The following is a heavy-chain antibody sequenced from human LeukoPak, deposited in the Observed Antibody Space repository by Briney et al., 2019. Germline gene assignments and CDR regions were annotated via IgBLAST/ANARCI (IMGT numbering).Heavy chain of an antibody. J-gene: IGHJ4*02. CDR2: MNPNSGDT. V-gene: IGHV1-2*02. CDR1: GYTFSGFY. Sequence: ASVKVSCKASGYTFSGFYMHWVRQAPGQGLEWMGWMNPNSGDTKYAPKFQGRVTMTRDMSISTAYMEVNRLTSDDTAVYYCARSYYDGSGFSLYYFDYWGQGTLVTVSS. CDR3: ARSYYDGSGFSLYYFDY. D-gene: IGHD3-22*01.